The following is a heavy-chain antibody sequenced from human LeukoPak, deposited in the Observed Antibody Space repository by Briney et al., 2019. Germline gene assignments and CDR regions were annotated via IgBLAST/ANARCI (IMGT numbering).Heavy chain of an antibody. CDR3: ARVAYQLPSWFDP. Sequence: PSETLSLTCTVSGGSISSYYWSWIRQPPGKGLEWIGYIYYSGSTNYNPSLKSRVTISVDTSKNQFSLKLSSVTAADTAVYYCARVAYQLPSWFDPWGQGTLVTVSS. V-gene: IGHV4-59*08. CDR1: GGSISSYY. J-gene: IGHJ5*02. D-gene: IGHD2-2*01. CDR2: IYYSGST.